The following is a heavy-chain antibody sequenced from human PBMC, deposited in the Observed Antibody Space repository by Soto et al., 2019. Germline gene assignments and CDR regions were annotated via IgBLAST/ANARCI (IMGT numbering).Heavy chain of an antibody. V-gene: IGHV4-39*01. CDR1: GGSISDISYC. Sequence: SETLSLTCTVSGGSISDISYCWGWIRQPPGKGLQWIGCMFYSGATYYNPSLKNRVTLSVDTSNNEFSLKLVSVTAPDTAVYYCARHKSGSDWLDPWGQGTLVTSPQ. J-gene: IGHJ5*02. CDR2: MFYSGAT. CDR3: ARHKSGSDWLDP. D-gene: IGHD2-15*01.